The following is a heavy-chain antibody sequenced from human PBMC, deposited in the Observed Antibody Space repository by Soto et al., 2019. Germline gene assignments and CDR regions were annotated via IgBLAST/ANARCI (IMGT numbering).Heavy chain of an antibody. CDR3: ARDRSYETSGYPPASDY. CDR1: GGSIRSGGYY. J-gene: IGHJ4*02. V-gene: IGHV4-31*03. D-gene: IGHD3-22*01. Sequence: PSETLSLTCTVSGGSIRSGGYYWSWIRQHPGKGLEWIGYIYYSGSTYYNPSLESRVTISVDTAKNHFSLKLSSVTAADTAVYYCARDRSYETSGYPPASDYWGQGTLVTVSS. CDR2: IYYSGST.